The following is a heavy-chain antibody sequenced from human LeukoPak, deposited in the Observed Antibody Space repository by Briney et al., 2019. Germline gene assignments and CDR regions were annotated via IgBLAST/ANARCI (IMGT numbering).Heavy chain of an antibody. CDR1: GFTFSSYA. CDR3: ARAQSQWLEHNWFDP. Sequence: GRSLRLSCAASGFTFSSYAMHWVRQAPGKGLGWVAVISYDGSNKYYADSVKGRFTISRDNSKNTLYLQMNSLRAEDTAVYYCARAQSQWLEHNWFDPWGQGTLVTVSS. D-gene: IGHD6-19*01. V-gene: IGHV3-30*04. J-gene: IGHJ5*02. CDR2: ISYDGSNK.